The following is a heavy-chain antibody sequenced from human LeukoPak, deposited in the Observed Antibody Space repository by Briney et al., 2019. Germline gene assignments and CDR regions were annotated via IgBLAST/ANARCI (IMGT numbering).Heavy chain of an antibody. J-gene: IGHJ4*02. D-gene: IGHD3-22*01. Sequence: ASVKVSCKASGYTFTGYYMHWVRQAPGQGLEWMGWINPNSGGTNYAQKFQGRVTMTRDTSISTAYMELSRLRSDDTAVYYCARGVGYYDSSGYYQDYWGQGTLVTVSS. CDR2: INPNSGGT. CDR3: ARGVGYYDSSGYYQDY. V-gene: IGHV1-2*02. CDR1: GYTFTGYY.